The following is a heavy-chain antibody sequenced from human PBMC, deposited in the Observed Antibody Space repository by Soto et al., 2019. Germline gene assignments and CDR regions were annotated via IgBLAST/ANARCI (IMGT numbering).Heavy chain of an antibody. Sequence: PSETLSLTCAVYGGFFSGYYWSWIRQPPGKGLEWIGNTFYSGSTNYNPSLKSRFTISLDTSKSQLSLKLSSVTAADMAVYYCGRGDYYDYVGVWGKGTTVTVSS. V-gene: IGHV4-59*01. CDR2: TFYSGST. CDR3: GRGDYYDYVGV. J-gene: IGHJ6*03. CDR1: GGFFSGYY.